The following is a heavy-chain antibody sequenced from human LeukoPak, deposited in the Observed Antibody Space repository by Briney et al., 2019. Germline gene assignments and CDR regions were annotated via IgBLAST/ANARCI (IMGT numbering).Heavy chain of an antibody. V-gene: IGHV3-20*01. CDR3: ARVITYGDCSYRYYYMDI. J-gene: IGHJ6*03. Sequence: PGGSLSLSCVASGFTLDDYGMSWVRQAPGKGLEWVSNINRNGGSTTYAGSVEGRFTISRDNAKNSLYLQMNSLRAEDTAFYHCARVITYGDCSYRYYYMDIWGKGTTVTVSS. CDR1: GFTLDDYG. CDR2: INRNGGST. D-gene: IGHD2-21*02.